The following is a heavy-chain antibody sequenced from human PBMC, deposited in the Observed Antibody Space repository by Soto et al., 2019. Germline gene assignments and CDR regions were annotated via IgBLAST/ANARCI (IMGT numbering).Heavy chain of an antibody. D-gene: IGHD2-21*01. Sequence: EVQLVESGGGLVKPGGSLRLSCAASGFTFSSYSMNWVRQAPGKGLEWVSSISSSSSYIYYADSVKGRFTISRDNAKNSLYLQINSLRAEDTAVYYCARRGDLNGDAFDIWGQGTMVTVSS. V-gene: IGHV3-21*01. CDR1: GFTFSSYS. CDR2: ISSSSSYI. CDR3: ARRGDLNGDAFDI. J-gene: IGHJ3*02.